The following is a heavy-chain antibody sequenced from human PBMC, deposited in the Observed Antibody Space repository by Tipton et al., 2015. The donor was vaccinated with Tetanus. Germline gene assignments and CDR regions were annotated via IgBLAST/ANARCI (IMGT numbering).Heavy chain of an antibody. CDR2: ILGSGAST. D-gene: IGHD3/OR15-3a*01. V-gene: IGHV3-23*01. J-gene: IGHJ6*02. CDR1: GFTFSNYA. Sequence: GSLRLSCAASGFTFSNYAMSWVRQAPGKGLEWVSGILGSGASTHYADSVKGRFTVSRDNSKKTLYLEMTSLRAEDTAVYHCAKNLHWYGMYVWGQGTQATVSS. CDR3: AKNLHWYGMYV.